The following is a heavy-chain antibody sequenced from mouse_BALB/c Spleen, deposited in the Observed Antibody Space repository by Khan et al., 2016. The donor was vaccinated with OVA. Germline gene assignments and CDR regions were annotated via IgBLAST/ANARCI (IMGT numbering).Heavy chain of an antibody. CDR1: GFSLTNYG. CDR3: ARQPNYHYYIMDY. CDR2: IWSDRST. Sequence: VELVESGPGLVEPSQSLSITCTISGFSLTNYGVHWVRPPPGKGLEWLVVIWSDRSTTYNSAIKYRLIISKDNSQSHVLLKMNSLQTDDTAMYYCARQPNYHYYIMDYWGQGTSVTVSS. D-gene: IGHD1-1*02. V-gene: IGHV2-6-1*01. J-gene: IGHJ4*01.